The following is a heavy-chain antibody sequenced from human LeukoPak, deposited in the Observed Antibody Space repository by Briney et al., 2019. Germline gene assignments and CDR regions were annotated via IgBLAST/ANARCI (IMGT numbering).Heavy chain of an antibody. CDR3: AKDALGLQLRGQYFQH. V-gene: IGHV3-9*01. CDR1: GFTFDDYA. J-gene: IGHJ1*01. D-gene: IGHD5-24*01. Sequence: PGGSLRLSCAASGFTFDDYAMHWVRQAPGKGLEWVSGISWNSGSIGYADSVKGRFTISRDNAKNSLYLQMNSLRAEDTALYYCAKDALGLQLRGQYFQHWGQGTLVTVSS. CDR2: ISWNSGSI.